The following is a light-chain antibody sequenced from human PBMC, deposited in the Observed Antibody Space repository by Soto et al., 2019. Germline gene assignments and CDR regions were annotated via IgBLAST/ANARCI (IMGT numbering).Light chain of an antibody. CDR1: QSIGTW. J-gene: IGKJ5*01. CDR3: QQYYSYPQA. Sequence: DIQVTQSPSTLSASVVDRVTITGVASQSIGTWLAWYQQKPGKAPKLLIFDASTLESGVPSRFSGSGSGTDFTLTISCLQSEDFATYYCQQYYSYPQAFGQGTRLEIK. V-gene: IGKV1-5*01. CDR2: DAS.